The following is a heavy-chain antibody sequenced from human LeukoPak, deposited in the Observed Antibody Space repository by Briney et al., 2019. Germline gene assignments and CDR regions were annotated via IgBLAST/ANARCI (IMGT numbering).Heavy chain of an antibody. Sequence: GASVKVYCKASGYTFTRYGISWVRQAPGQGLEWMGWISAYNGNTNYAQKLQGRVTMTTDTSTSTAYMELRSLRSDDTAVYYCARLTQLRYFDWLLKKDRANWFDPWGQGTLVTVSS. CDR1: GYTFTRYG. J-gene: IGHJ5*02. CDR2: ISAYNGNT. CDR3: ARLTQLRYFDWLLKKDRANWFDP. D-gene: IGHD3-9*01. V-gene: IGHV1-18*01.